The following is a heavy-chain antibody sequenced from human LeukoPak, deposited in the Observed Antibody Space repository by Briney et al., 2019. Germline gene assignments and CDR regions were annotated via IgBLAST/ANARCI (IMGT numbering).Heavy chain of an antibody. CDR2: ISSSGSTI. V-gene: IGHV3-48*03. Sequence: GGSLRLSCAASGFTFSSYEMNWVRQAPGKGLEWVSYISSSGSTIYYADSVKGRFTISRDNAKNTLYLQMNSLRAEDTAVYYCARDLGRVEFDYWGQGTLVTVSS. CDR1: GFTFSSYE. D-gene: IGHD1-26*01. CDR3: ARDLGRVEFDY. J-gene: IGHJ4*02.